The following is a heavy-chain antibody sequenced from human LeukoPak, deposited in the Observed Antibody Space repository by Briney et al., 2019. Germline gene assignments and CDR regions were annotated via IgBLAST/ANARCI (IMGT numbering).Heavy chain of an antibody. CDR2: SRNKAKGYTT. CDR3: ARVGYVAGSDYLDY. V-gene: IGHV3-72*01. D-gene: IGHD6-19*01. Sequence: GGSLRLSCAVSGFTFSDHFLDWVRQAPGKGLEWVGRSRNKAKGYTTEYAASVKDRFVISRDHSNNALYLQMYSLKTEDTAVYYCARVGYVAGSDYLDYGGQGTLVTVSS. J-gene: IGHJ4*02. CDR1: GFTFSDHF.